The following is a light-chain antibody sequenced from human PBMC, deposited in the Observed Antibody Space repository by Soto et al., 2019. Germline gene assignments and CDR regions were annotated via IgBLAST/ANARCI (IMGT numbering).Light chain of an antibody. CDR1: QGISNY. CDR2: LAS. J-gene: IGKJ4*01. CDR3: HKYNSDPL. Sequence: DIQMTQSPSSLSASVGDRVTITCRTSQGISNYLAWYQQTSGKPPKLLIYLASTLRAGVSSRFSGSRSGTDFTLNISSLQPDDVETYYCHKYNSDPLFGRGTKVEI. V-gene: IGKV1-27*01.